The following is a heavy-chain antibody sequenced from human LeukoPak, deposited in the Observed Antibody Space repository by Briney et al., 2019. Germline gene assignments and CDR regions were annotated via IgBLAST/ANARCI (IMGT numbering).Heavy chain of an antibody. Sequence: GRSLRLSCAASGFTFSSSAVHWVRQAPGKGLEWVAVISYDGSNKYYADSVKGRFTISRDNSKNTLYLQMNSLRAEDMAVYYCARGACSGGTCYPHDYWGQGTLVTVSS. CDR2: ISYDGSNK. V-gene: IGHV3-30*04. J-gene: IGHJ4*02. D-gene: IGHD2-15*01. CDR1: GFTFSSSA. CDR3: ARGACSGGTCYPHDY.